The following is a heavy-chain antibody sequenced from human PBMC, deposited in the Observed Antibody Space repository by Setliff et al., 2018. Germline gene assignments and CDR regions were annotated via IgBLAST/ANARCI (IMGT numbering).Heavy chain of an antibody. CDR3: AKELSLAYGND. J-gene: IGHJ4*02. CDR2: TTGSGGGT. D-gene: IGHD3-9*01. V-gene: IGHV3-23*01. CDR1: RFTFSVYV. Sequence: GESLKISCTASRFTFSVYVMAWVRQAPGKGLEWVSSTTGSGGGTYYADSVKGRFIVSRDNSKNTLYLQMNSLRVDDTAIYYCAKELSLAYGNDWGLGTLVTVSS.